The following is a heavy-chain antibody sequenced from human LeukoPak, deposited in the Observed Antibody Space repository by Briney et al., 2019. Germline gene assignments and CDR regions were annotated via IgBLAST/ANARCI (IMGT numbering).Heavy chain of an antibody. V-gene: IGHV5-51*01. D-gene: IGHD6-19*01. Sequence: GESLKISCKGSGYNFASYWIGWVRQMPGKGLEWMGIIFPADSETRYSPSFQGQVTISADKSTSTAYLQWSSLKASDTAMYYCARHGAVAVSPHFDYWGQGSLVTVSS. CDR3: ARHGAVAVSPHFDY. J-gene: IGHJ4*02. CDR2: IFPADSET. CDR1: GYNFASYW.